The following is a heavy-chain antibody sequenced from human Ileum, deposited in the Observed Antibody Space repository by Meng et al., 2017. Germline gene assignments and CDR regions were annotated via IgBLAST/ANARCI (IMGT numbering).Heavy chain of an antibody. D-gene: IGHD1-26*01. CDR1: GGIFSSYA. J-gene: IGHJ4*02. CDR2: IIPSFGTA. V-gene: IGHV1-69*05. Sequence: SVKVSCKASGGIFSSYAISWVRQAPGQGREWMGGIIPSFGTANYAQKFQGRVTITTDESTSTAYMELSSLRSEDTAVYYCARGEELLGFDYWGQGTLVTVSS. CDR3: ARGEELLGFDY.